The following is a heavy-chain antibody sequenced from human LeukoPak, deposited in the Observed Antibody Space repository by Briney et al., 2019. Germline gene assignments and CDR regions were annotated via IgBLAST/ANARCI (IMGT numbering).Heavy chain of an antibody. J-gene: IGHJ4*02. V-gene: IGHV3-7*04. CDR2: IKQDGSEK. D-gene: IGHD3-16*02. CDR3: ARGDTQSKYRQFDS. Sequence: GGSLRLSCAASGFTFDTYWMSWVRQAPGKGLEWVANIKQDGSEKDYVDSVKGRFTISRDNAKNSLYLQMNSLRAEDTGVYYYARGDTQSKYRQFDSWGQGSLVIVSS. CDR1: GFTFDTYW.